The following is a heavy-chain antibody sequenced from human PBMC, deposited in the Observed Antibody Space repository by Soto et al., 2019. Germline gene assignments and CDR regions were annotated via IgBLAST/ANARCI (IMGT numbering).Heavy chain of an antibody. CDR2: IIPIFGTA. Sequence: VASVKVSCKASGGTFSSYAISWVRQAPGQGLEWMGGIIPIFGTANYAQKFQGRVTITADKSTSTAYMELSSLRSEDTAVYYCARGRAAGAYYYYGLDVWGQGTTVTVSS. J-gene: IGHJ6*02. CDR3: ARGRAAGAYYYYGLDV. V-gene: IGHV1-69*06. D-gene: IGHD6-13*01. CDR1: GGTFSSYA.